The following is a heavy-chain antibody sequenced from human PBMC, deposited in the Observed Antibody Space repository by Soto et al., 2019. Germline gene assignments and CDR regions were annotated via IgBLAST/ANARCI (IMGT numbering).Heavy chain of an antibody. D-gene: IGHD3-10*01. J-gene: IGHJ2*01. Sequence: PGGSLRLSCAASGFTFSSYSMNWVRQAPGKGLEWVAVISYDGSNKYYADSVKGRFTISRDNSKNTLYLQMSSLRAEDTAVYYCARDRAGFIGWYFDLWGRGTLVTVSS. CDR2: ISYDGSNK. V-gene: IGHV3-30*03. CDR1: GFTFSSYS. CDR3: ARDRAGFIGWYFDL.